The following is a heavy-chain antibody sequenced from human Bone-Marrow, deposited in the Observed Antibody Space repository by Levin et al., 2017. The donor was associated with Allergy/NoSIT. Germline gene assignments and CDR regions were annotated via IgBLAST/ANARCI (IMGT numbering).Heavy chain of an antibody. CDR1: GGSVSSGSYY. D-gene: IGHD2-15*01. CDR2: IYYSGST. J-gene: IGHJ5*02. V-gene: IGHV4-61*01. Sequence: SETLSLTCTVSGGSVSSGSYYWSWIRQPPGKGLEWIGYIYYSGSTNYNPSLKSRVTISVDTSKNQFSLKLSSVTAADTAVYYCARESSDCSGGSCYGGRADWFDPWGQGTLVTVSS. CDR3: ARESSDCSGGSCYGGRADWFDP.